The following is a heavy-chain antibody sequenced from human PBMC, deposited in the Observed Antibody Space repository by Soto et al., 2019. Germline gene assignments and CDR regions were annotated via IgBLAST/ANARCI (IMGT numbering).Heavy chain of an antibody. J-gene: IGHJ4*01. CDR2: IYHSGST. Sequence: PSETLSLTCAVFGGSISSGGYSWSWIRQPPGKGLEWIGYIYHSGSTYYNPSLKSRVTISVDRSKNQFSLKLSSVTAADTAVYYCASSQTTVTAYDYWGHGTLVTVSS. D-gene: IGHD4-17*01. V-gene: IGHV4-30-2*01. CDR1: GGSISSGGYS. CDR3: ASSQTTVTAYDY.